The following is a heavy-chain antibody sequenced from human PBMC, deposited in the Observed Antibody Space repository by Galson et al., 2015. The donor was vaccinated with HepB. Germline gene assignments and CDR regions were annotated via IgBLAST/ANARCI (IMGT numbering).Heavy chain of an antibody. D-gene: IGHD3-10*01. CDR3: VKDHATLVRGIGIDWFDP. J-gene: IGHJ5*02. V-gene: IGHV3-64D*06. CDR1: GFTFSRNA. Sequence: SLRLSCAASGFTFSRNAMHWVRQAPAKGLAYVSGISSNGGSTYYADSVKGRFTISRDTSKNTLYLQMSSLRTEDTAVYYCVKDHATLVRGIGIDWFDPWGQGTLVTVSS. CDR2: ISSNGGST.